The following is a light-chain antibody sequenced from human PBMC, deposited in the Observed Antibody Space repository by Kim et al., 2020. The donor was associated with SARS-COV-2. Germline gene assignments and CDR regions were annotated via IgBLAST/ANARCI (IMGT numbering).Light chain of an antibody. J-gene: IGKJ2*01. Sequence: EIVLTQSPGTLSLSPGERATLSCRASQSVSSSYLAWYQQKPGQAPRLLIYGASSRATGIPDRFSGSGSETDFTLTISRREPEDFAVYYWQQYGRTLGQGNKLEI. CDR3: QQYGRT. CDR1: QSVSSSY. V-gene: IGKV3-20*01. CDR2: GAS.